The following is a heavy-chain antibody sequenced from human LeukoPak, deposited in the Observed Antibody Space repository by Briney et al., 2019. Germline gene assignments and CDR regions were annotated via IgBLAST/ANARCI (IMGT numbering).Heavy chain of an antibody. V-gene: IGHV3-30*18. D-gene: IGHD2-2*01. CDR3: AKNAGAGEDIVVTYFDL. CDR1: GFTFRNFV. CDR2: ILNDGSNT. J-gene: IGHJ2*01. Sequence: PGRSLRLSCAASGFTFRNFVMHWVRQAPGKGLEWVAGILNDGSNTDYADSVKGRFTISRDNSKNTLYLQMNSLRADDTAVYYCAKNAGAGEDIVVTYFDLWGRGTLVTVSS.